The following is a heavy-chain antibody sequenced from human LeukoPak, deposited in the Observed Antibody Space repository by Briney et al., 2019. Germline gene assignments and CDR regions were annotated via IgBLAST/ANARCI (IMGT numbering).Heavy chain of an antibody. CDR1: GGSISSYY. CDR3: ARDLGVS. V-gene: IGHV4-59*01. CDR2: IYYSGST. Sequence: SETLSLTCTVSGGSISSYYWSWIRQPPGKGLEWIGYIYYSGSTNYIPSLKSRVTISVDTSKNQFSLKLSSVTAADTAVYYCARDLGVSWGQGTLVTVSS. J-gene: IGHJ4*02. D-gene: IGHD2-8*01.